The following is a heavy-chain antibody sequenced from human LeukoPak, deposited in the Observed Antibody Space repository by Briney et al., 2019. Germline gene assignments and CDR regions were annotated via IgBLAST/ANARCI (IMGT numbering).Heavy chain of an antibody. J-gene: IGHJ6*03. CDR3: ARTSEGYCSGGSCWDFYYYMDV. V-gene: IGHV4-4*07. CDR2: IYTSGST. Sequence: PSETLSLTCTVSGGSISSYYWSWIRQPAGKGLEWIGRIYTSGSTNYNPSLKSRVTMSVDTSKNQFSLKLSSVTAADTAVYYCARTSEGYCSGGSCWDFYYYMDVWGKGTTVTVSS. D-gene: IGHD2-15*01. CDR1: GGSISSYY.